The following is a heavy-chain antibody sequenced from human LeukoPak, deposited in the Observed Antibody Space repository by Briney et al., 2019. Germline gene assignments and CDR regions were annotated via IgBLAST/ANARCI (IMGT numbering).Heavy chain of an antibody. Sequence: PGGSLRLSCAASGFTFDDYGMSWVRQAPGKGLEWDSGINWNGGSTGYADSVKGRFTISRDNAKNSLYLQMNSLRAEDTALYYCASGLIAAAGTAGYWGQGTLVTVSS. CDR2: INWNGGST. V-gene: IGHV3-20*04. CDR1: GFTFDDYG. D-gene: IGHD6-13*01. J-gene: IGHJ4*02. CDR3: ASGLIAAAGTAGY.